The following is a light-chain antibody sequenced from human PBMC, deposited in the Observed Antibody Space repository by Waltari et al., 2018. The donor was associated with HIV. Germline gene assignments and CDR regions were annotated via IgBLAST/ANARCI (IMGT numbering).Light chain of an antibody. Sequence: DIQLTQSPSSLPASLGDNVVITCRASQAISTSLNWYQKRPGKAPVLLVYSASTLQPGAPSRFRGSGSGRDFSLSISGLQTEDFATYFCQQSYGSPFNFGPGTK. CDR2: SAS. V-gene: IGKV1-39*01. CDR3: QQSYGSPFN. CDR1: QAISTS. J-gene: IGKJ3*01.